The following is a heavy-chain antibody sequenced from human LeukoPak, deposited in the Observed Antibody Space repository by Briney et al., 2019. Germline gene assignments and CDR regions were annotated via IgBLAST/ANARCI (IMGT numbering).Heavy chain of an antibody. CDR2: VYYTGST. J-gene: IGHJ4*02. Sequence: PSETLSLTCTVSGGSISSYYRSWIRQPPGKGLEWLGYVYYTGSTHYNPSLESRATISIDTSKNQFSLKLSSVTAADTAVYYCARHRSGSSWFSYWGQGTLVTVSS. D-gene: IGHD6-13*01. CDR1: GGSISSYY. CDR3: ARHRSGSSWFSY. V-gene: IGHV4-59*08.